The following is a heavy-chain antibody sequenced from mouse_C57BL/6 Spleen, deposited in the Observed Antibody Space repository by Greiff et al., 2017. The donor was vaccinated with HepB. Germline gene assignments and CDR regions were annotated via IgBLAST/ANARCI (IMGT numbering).Heavy chain of an antibody. CDR3: ARNLDGYSYAMDY. V-gene: IGHV1-64*01. Sequence: QVKLQQPGAELVKPGASVKLSCKASGYTFTSYWMHWVKQRPGQGLEWIGMIHPNSGSTNYNEKFKSKATLTVDKSSSTAYMQLSSLTSEDSAVYYCARNLDGYSYAMDYWGQGTSVTVSS. CDR2: IHPNSGST. J-gene: IGHJ4*01. CDR1: GYTFTSYW. D-gene: IGHD2-3*01.